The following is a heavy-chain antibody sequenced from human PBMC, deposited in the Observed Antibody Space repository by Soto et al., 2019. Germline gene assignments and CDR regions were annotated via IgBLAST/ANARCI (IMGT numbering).Heavy chain of an antibody. V-gene: IGHV4-39*01. CDR3: ARPRGSYEQRPFDY. J-gene: IGHJ4*02. CDR1: GGSISSSSYY. D-gene: IGHD1-26*01. CDR2: IYYSGST. Sequence: SETLSLTCTVSGGSISSSSYYWGWIRQPPGKGLEWIGSIYYSGSTYYNPSLKSRVTISVDTSKNQFSLKLSSVTAADTAVYYCARPRGSYEQRPFDYWGQGTLVTVSS.